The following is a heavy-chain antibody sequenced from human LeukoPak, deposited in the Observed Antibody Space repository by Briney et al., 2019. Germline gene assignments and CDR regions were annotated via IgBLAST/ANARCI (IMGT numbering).Heavy chain of an antibody. D-gene: IGHD6-13*01. Sequence: NTSETLSLTCTVSGGSINGYYWSWIRQSPGKGLESLGYIYYTGNTYFNPSLKSRVTISVDTSKNQFSLKLSSVTAADTAVYYCARVLAAAGNNWFDPWGQGTLVTVSS. CDR2: IYYTGNT. CDR3: ARVLAAAGNNWFDP. V-gene: IGHV4-59*12. J-gene: IGHJ5*02. CDR1: GGSINGYY.